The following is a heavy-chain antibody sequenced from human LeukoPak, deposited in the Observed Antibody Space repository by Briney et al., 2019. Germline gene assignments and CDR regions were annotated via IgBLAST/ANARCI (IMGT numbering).Heavy chain of an antibody. CDR3: AKDSSPYPDSTGYFGDY. CDR2: ISYDGGNK. V-gene: IGHV3-30-3*01. Sequence: PGGSLRLSCAASGFTFSNYALHWVRQAPDKGLEWVALISYDGGNKDYADSVKGRFTISRDNSKNTLYLQMNSLRTEDTAVYFCAKDSSPYPDSTGYFGDYWGQGTLVTVSS. CDR1: GFTFSNYA. J-gene: IGHJ4*02. D-gene: IGHD3-22*01.